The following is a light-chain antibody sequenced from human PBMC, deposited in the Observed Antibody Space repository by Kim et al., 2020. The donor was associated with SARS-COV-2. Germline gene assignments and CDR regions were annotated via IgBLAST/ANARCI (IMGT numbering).Light chain of an antibody. V-gene: IGLV3-25*03. CDR3: QSADSSGTYVV. CDR1: ALPKQY. J-gene: IGLJ2*01. Sequence: PGRTARITCSGDALPKQYAYWYQQKPGQAPVLVIYKDSERPSGIPERFSGSSSGTTVTLTISGVQAEDEADYYCQSADSSGTYVVFGGGTQLTVL. CDR2: KDS.